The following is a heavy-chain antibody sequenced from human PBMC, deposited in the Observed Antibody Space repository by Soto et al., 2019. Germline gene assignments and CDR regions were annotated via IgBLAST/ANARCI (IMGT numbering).Heavy chain of an antibody. CDR1: GFTFSDYY. D-gene: IGHD5-12*01. J-gene: IGHJ4*02. Sequence: GESLKISCAASGFTFSDYYMSWIRQAPGKGLEWVSYISSSGSTIYYADSVKGRFTISRDNAKNSLYLQMNSLRAEDTAVYYCARGYSGYEYYFDYWGQGTLVTVSS. CDR3: ARGYSGYEYYFDY. CDR2: ISSSGSTI. V-gene: IGHV3-11*01.